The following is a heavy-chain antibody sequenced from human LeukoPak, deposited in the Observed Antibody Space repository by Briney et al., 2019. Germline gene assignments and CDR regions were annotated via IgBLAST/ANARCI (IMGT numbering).Heavy chain of an antibody. V-gene: IGHV1-8*01. J-gene: IGHJ4*02. Sequence: ASVKVSCKASGYTFTTYDINWVRQATGQGLEWMGRMNPNSGNTGYAQKFQGRVTMTRNTSKSTAYMELNSLRSEDTAVYYCARANYYGSGKKDLDYWGQGTLVTVSS. CDR1: GYTFTTYD. CDR2: MNPNSGNT. D-gene: IGHD3-10*01. CDR3: ARANYYGSGKKDLDY.